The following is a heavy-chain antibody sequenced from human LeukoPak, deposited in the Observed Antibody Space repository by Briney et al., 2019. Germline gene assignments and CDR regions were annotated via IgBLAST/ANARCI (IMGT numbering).Heavy chain of an antibody. J-gene: IGHJ4*02. Sequence: GGSLRLSCAASGFTFSSYWMTWVRQAPGKGLEWVATIKQDGSERYYVDSVKGRFSISRDNARNSLYLQMNSLRAEDTAVYYCAREYSSDWPTRFDYWGQGTLVTAPS. CDR1: GFTFSSYW. V-gene: IGHV3-7*01. CDR3: AREYSSDWPTRFDY. D-gene: IGHD6-19*01. CDR2: IKQDGSER.